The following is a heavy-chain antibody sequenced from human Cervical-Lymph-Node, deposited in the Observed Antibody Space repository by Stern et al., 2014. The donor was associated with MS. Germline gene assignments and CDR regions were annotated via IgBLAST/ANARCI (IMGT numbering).Heavy chain of an antibody. Sequence: QVTLRESGPVLVKPTETLMLTCTVSGFSLSNARMGVSWIRQPPGKALEWLAHNFSNGEKSYSTPLKSRLTISKDNSKSQVVLIMTNMDPVDTATYFCARILYDGAYRGDYWGQGTLVTVSS. D-gene: IGHD3-10*01. CDR3: ARILYDGAYRGDY. V-gene: IGHV2-26*01. CDR1: GFSLSNARMG. CDR2: NFSNGEK. J-gene: IGHJ4*02.